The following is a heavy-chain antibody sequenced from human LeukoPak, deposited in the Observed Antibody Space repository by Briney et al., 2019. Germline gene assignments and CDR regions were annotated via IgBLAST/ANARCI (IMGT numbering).Heavy chain of an antibody. CDR3: ARAGEYDSSWYYFDY. J-gene: IGHJ4*02. CDR1: GFTFSSYE. D-gene: IGHD6-13*01. V-gene: IGHV3-48*03. Sequence: RGGSLRLSCAASGFTFSSYEMNWVRQAPGKGLKWVSYISSSGSTIYYADSVKGRFTISRDNAKNSLYLQMNSLRAEDTAVYYCARAGEYDSSWYYFDYWGQGTLVTVSS. CDR2: ISSSGSTI.